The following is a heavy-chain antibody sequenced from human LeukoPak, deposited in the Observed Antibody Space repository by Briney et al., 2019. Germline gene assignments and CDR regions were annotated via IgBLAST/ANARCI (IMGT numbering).Heavy chain of an antibody. CDR3: AKDVVGEFDY. CDR2: ISGSGGST. CDR1: GFTFSSYA. Sequence: GGSLRLSCAASGFTFSSYAMSWVRQTPGKGLEWVSAISGSGGSTYYADSVKGRFTISRDNSKNTLYLQMNSLRAADTAVFYCAKDVVGEFDYWGQGTLVTVSS. D-gene: IGHD1-26*01. V-gene: IGHV3-23*01. J-gene: IGHJ4*02.